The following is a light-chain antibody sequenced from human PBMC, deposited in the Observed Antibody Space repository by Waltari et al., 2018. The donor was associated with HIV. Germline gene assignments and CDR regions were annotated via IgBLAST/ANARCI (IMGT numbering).Light chain of an antibody. V-gene: IGKV3-20*01. J-gene: IGKJ1*01. CDR1: QSVSSSY. CDR3: QQYGSSPGT. CDR2: GAS. Sequence: PGTLSLSPGERATLSCRASQSVSSSYLAWYQQKPGQAPRLLIYGASSRATGIPDRFSGSGSGTDFTLTISRLEPEDFAVYYCQQYGSSPGTFGQGTKVEIK.